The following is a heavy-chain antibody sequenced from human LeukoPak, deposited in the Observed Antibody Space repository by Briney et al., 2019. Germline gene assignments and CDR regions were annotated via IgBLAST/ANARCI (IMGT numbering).Heavy chain of an antibody. CDR3: ARETSLAGFASGLGFNY. Sequence: SETLSLTCTDSGGSISSYYWSWIRQPPGKGLEWIGYIYGSGYTNYNPSLKSRVTMSIDTSKNHFSLKLTSVTAADTATYYCARETSLAGFASGLGFNYWGQGILVTVSS. D-gene: IGHD6-19*01. CDR1: GGSISSYY. V-gene: IGHV4-59*01. J-gene: IGHJ4*02. CDR2: IYGSGYT.